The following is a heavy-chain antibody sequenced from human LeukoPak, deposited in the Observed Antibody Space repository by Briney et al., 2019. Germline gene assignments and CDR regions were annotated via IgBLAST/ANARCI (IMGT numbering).Heavy chain of an antibody. V-gene: IGHV3-48*03. CDR3: AREVYSYGIYFGY. Sequence: PGGSLRLSCAASGFTFSSYEMNWVRQAPGKGLEWVSYISSSGSTIYYADSVKGRFTISRDNAKNSLYLQMNSLRAEDTAVYYCAREVYSYGIYFGYWGQGTLVTVSS. CDR2: ISSSGSTI. D-gene: IGHD5-18*01. J-gene: IGHJ4*02. CDR1: GFTFSSYE.